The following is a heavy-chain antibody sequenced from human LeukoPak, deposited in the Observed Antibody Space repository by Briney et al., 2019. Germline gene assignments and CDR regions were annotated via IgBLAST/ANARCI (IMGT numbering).Heavy chain of an antibody. Sequence: ASVKVSCKASGYTFTDYYMHWVRQAPGQGLEWMGRINPTSGDTNYAQKFQGRVTMTRDTFISTAYMELSRLRSDDTAVYYCAREIDSSNWYYFDYWGQGTLVTVSS. CDR1: GYTFTDYY. CDR2: INPTSGDT. V-gene: IGHV1-2*06. CDR3: AREIDSSNWYYFDY. D-gene: IGHD6-13*01. J-gene: IGHJ4*02.